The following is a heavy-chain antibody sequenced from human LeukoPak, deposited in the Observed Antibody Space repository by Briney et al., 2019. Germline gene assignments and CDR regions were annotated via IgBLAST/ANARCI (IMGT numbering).Heavy chain of an antibody. CDR3: ARTWFGELYNDY. D-gene: IGHD3-10*01. CDR2: ISAYNGNT. J-gene: IGHJ4*02. CDR1: GYTFTGYY. V-gene: IGHV1-18*04. Sequence: ASVKVSCKASGYTFTGYYMHWVRQAPGQGLEWMGWISAYNGNTNYAQKLQGRVTMTTDTSTSTAYMELRSLRSDDTAVYYCARTWFGELYNDYWGQGTLVTVSS.